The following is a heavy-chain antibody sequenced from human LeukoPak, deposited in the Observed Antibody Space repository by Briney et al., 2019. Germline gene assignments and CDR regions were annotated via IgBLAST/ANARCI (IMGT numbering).Heavy chain of an antibody. V-gene: IGHV3-48*03. CDR2: ISRSGSTI. CDR3: ARTFVSGDGYKVGYFDY. D-gene: IGHD5-24*01. CDR1: GFTFSSYE. Sequence: QPGGSLLLSCAASGFTFSSYEMNWVRQAPGKGLEWVSYISRSGSTIYYADSVKGRFIISRDNAKNSLYLQMNSLRAEDTAIYYCARTFVSGDGYKVGYFDYWGQGTLVTVSS. J-gene: IGHJ4*02.